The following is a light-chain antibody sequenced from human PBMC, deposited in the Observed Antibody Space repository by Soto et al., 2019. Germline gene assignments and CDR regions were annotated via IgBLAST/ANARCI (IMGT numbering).Light chain of an antibody. CDR3: SSYTSSSTWL. V-gene: IGLV2-14*01. CDR2: EVS. Sequence: QSALTQPASVSGSPGQSITISCTGTSSDVGSYKYVSWYRHHPGKAPKLMIYEVSNRPSGVSNRFSGSKSGNTASLTISGLQAEDEADYYCSSYTSSSTWLFGGGTQLTVL. J-gene: IGLJ3*02. CDR1: SSDVGSYKY.